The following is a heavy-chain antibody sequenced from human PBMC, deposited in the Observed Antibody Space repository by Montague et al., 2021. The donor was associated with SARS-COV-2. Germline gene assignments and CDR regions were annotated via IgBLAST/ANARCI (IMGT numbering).Heavy chain of an antibody. J-gene: IGHJ1*01. V-gene: IGHV4-39*01. CDR3: AGSVIPPFRFCSGGSCYTGGYFEH. D-gene: IGHD2-15*01. CDR1: GGSISSSSYY. Sequence: SETLSLTCTVSGGSISSSSYYWGWIRQPPGKGLEWIGSIYYSGSTYYNPSLKSRVTISVDTSKNQLSLKLSSVTAADTAVYYCAGSVIPPFRFCSGGSCYTGGYFEHWGQGTLVTVSS. CDR2: IYYSGST.